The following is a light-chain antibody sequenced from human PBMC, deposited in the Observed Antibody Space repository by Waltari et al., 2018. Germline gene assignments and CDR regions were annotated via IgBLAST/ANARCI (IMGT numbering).Light chain of an antibody. Sequence: DVVLPQSPPSLPVTLGQPASLSFKSSQRLVHSDGNTYLAWFHPRPGQSPRRLIYKVSNRESGVPDRFSASGAGTDVTLKISRVAAEDVGVYCGMQGTHWPLTFGGGTKVEMK. CDR3: MQGTHWPLT. CDR2: KVS. V-gene: IGKV2-30*02. J-gene: IGKJ4*01. CDR1: QRLVHSDGNTY.